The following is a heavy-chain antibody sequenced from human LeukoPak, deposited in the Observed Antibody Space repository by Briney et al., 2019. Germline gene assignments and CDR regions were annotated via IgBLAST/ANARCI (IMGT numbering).Heavy chain of an antibody. V-gene: IGHV3-21*01. J-gene: IGHJ4*02. CDR3: ARWQAVVGFDY. D-gene: IGHD6-19*01. Sequence: GGSLRLSCAASGFTFSSYSMNWVRQAPGKGVEWVSSISSSSSYIYYADSVKGRFTISRDNAKNSLYLQMNSLRAEDTAVYYCARWQAVVGFDYWGQGTLVTVSS. CDR1: GFTFSSYS. CDR2: ISSSSSYI.